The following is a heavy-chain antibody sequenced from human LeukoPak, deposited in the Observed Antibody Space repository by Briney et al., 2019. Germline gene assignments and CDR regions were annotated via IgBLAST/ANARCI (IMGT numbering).Heavy chain of an antibody. Sequence: PGGSLRLSCAASGFTFSSFAMSWVRQAPGKGLEWISAISGSGGSTYYADSVKGRFTISRDNSKNTLYLLMNSLRAEDTAVYYCAKDFSIHDYWGQGTLVTVSS. CDR3: AKDFSIHDY. V-gene: IGHV3-23*01. J-gene: IGHJ4*02. CDR1: GFTFSSFA. CDR2: ISGSGGST.